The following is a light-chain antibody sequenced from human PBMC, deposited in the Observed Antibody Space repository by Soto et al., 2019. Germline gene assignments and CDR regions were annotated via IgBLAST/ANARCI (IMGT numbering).Light chain of an antibody. CDR2: GAT. CDR1: QSVSSSY. V-gene: IGKV3-20*01. CDR3: QQYGSSPVT. J-gene: IGKJ1*01. Sequence: EIVLTQSPGTLSLSPGERATLSCRASQSVSSSYLAWYQQKPGQAPRLLIYGATSRATGIPDRFSGSGSGTDFTLTIRRLEPEDFAVYYCQQYGSSPVTFGQGTKGEIK.